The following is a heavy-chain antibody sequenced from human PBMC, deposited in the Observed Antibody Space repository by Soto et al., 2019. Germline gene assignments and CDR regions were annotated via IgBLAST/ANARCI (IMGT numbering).Heavy chain of an antibody. CDR3: ARGRESAGYCSGGSCYSLYYYMDV. D-gene: IGHD2-15*01. V-gene: IGHV1-2*04. CDR2: INPNSGGT. CDR1: GYTFTGYY. J-gene: IGHJ6*03. Sequence: GASVKVSCKASGYTFTGYYMHWVRQAPGQGLEWMGWINPNSGGTNYAQKFQGWVTMTRDTSISTAYMELSRLRSDDTAVYYCARGRESAGYCSGGSCYSLYYYMDVWGKGTTVTV.